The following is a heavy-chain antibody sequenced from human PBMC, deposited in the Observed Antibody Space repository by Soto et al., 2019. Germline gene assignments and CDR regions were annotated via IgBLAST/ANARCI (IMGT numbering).Heavy chain of an antibody. V-gene: IGHV1-18*01. CDR3: PRGWNYDSSLDTFDS. J-gene: IGHJ3*02. Sequence: QVQLVQSGAEVKKPGASVKVSCKASGYAFTSHGISWVRQAPGQGLEWMGWISAYDGNTKYAQKFQGRVTMTNDTSTRTAYKGLRSLRSDDTAVYYCPRGWNYDSSLDTFDSWGQGTMVTVSS. CDR2: ISAYDGNT. CDR1: GYAFTSHG. D-gene: IGHD3-22*01.